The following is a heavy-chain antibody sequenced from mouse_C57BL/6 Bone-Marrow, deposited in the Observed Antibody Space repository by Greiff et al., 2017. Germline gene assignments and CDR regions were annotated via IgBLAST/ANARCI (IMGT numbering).Heavy chain of an antibody. Sequence: QVQLQQSGAELVQPGASVKLSCKASGYTFTSYWMHWVKQRPGQGLEWIGMIHPNSGSTNYNEKFKSKATLTVDKSSSTAYMQLSSLTSEDSAVYYCARKRPGRLHCAWFAYWGQVTLATVSA. D-gene: IGHD2-4*01. CDR2: IHPNSGST. CDR3: ARKRPGRLHCAWFAY. J-gene: IGHJ3*01. V-gene: IGHV1-64*01. CDR1: GYTFTSYW.